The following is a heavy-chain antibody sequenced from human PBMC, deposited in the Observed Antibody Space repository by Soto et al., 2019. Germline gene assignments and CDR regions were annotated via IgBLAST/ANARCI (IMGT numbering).Heavy chain of an antibody. CDR2: IIPIFGTA. CDR1: GGTFSSYA. CDR3: ARGTYDSSGYYFYYFDY. J-gene: IGHJ4*02. V-gene: IGHV1-69*13. D-gene: IGHD3-22*01. Sequence: SVKVSCKAPGGTFSSYAISWVRQAPGQGLEWMGGIIPIFGTANYAQKFQGRVTITADESTSTAYMELSSLRSEDTAVYYCARGTYDSSGYYFYYFDYWGQGTLVTVSS.